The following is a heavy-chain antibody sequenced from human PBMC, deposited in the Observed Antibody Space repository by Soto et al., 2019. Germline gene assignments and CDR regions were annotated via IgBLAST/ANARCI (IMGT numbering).Heavy chain of an antibody. CDR3: ARGSVYYYYMDV. Sequence: SETLSLTCTVSGGSISSGGYYWSWIRQHPGKGLEWIGYIYYSGSTYYNPSLKSRVTISVDTSKNQFSLKLSSVTAADTAVYYCARGSVYYYYMDVWGKGTTVTVSS. J-gene: IGHJ6*03. CDR2: IYYSGST. V-gene: IGHV4-31*03. CDR1: GGSISSGGYY.